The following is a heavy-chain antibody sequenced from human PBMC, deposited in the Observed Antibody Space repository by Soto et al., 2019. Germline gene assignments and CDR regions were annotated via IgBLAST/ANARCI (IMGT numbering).Heavy chain of an antibody. CDR3: ARGYYFGSGSLHWFDP. J-gene: IGHJ5*02. CDR1: GGSFNTGHYY. V-gene: IGHV4-30-4*01. Sequence: QVQLQESGPGLVKPSQTLSLTCTVSGGSFNTGHYYWSWIRQSPGKGLEWIGYVYFSGSTYSNPSLRSRLKMSIDTSKNQFSLNLASVTAADTAVYFCARGYYFGSGSLHWFDPWGQGTLVTVSS. D-gene: IGHD3-10*01. CDR2: VYFSGST.